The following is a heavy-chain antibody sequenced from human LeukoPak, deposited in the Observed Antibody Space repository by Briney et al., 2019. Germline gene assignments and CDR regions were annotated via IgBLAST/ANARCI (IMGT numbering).Heavy chain of an antibody. CDR1: GYIFTGHY. Sequence: GASVKVSCKASGYIFTGHYMNWVRQVPGQGLEWMGRINPKTGGTNYAQNFQGRVTMTRDTSISTTYMELSRLRPDDTAVYYCARVGDGLNDAFDIWGQGTMATVSS. D-gene: IGHD5-24*01. CDR2: INPKTGGT. J-gene: IGHJ3*02. CDR3: ARVGDGLNDAFDI. V-gene: IGHV1-2*06.